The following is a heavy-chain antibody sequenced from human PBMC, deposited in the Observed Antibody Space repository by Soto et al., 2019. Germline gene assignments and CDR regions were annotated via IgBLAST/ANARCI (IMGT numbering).Heavy chain of an antibody. CDR1: GFTFSSYG. V-gene: IGHV3-33*01. CDR3: ARGEDATVTDPPYSYGMDV. CDR2: IWYDGSNK. D-gene: IGHD4-17*01. J-gene: IGHJ6*02. Sequence: QVQLVESGGGVVQPGRSPRLSCAASGFTFSSYGMHWVRQAPGKGLEWVAVIWYDGSNKYYADSVKGRFTISRDNSKNTLYLQMNSLRAEDTAVYYCARGEDATVTDPPYSYGMDVWGQGTTVTVSS.